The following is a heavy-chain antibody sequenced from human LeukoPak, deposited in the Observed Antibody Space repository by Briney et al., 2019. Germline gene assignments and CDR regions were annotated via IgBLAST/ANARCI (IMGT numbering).Heavy chain of an antibody. J-gene: IGHJ6*02. V-gene: IGHV3-7*01. CDR3: AKYGQWLVTVYYGMDV. CDR1: GFTFSNYW. Sequence: PGGSLRLSCAASGFTFSNYWMSWVRQAPGKGLEWVANIKEDGSEKYYVASVKGRFTISRDNAKNSLYLQMNSLGVEDTAVYYCAKYGQWLVTVYYGMDVWGQGTTVTVSS. CDR2: IKEDGSEK. D-gene: IGHD6-19*01.